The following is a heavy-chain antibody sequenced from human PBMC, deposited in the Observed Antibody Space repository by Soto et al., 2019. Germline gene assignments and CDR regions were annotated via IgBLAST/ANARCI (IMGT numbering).Heavy chain of an antibody. CDR1: GVSVSRISTA. J-gene: IGHJ3*02. D-gene: IGHD3-3*01. V-gene: IGHV6-1*01. CDR3: ASGRWSGFDI. CDR2: TYYRSKWYN. Sequence: QVQLQQSGPGLVKPSQTLSLTCAISGVSVSRISTAWNWIRQSPSRGLEWLGRTYYRSKWYNNYAVSVKSRITINPDTSKNHFSLQLNSVTPEDTAVYYCASGRWSGFDIWGQGTMVTVSS.